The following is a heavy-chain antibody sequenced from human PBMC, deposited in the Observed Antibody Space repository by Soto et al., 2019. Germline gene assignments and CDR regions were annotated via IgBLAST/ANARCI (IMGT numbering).Heavy chain of an antibody. J-gene: IGHJ4*02. Sequence: ASVKVSCKASGGTFSSYAISWVRQAPGQGLEWMGWISAYNGNTNYAQKLQGRVTMTTDTSTSTAYMELRSLRSDDTAVYYCGRDLQPPWYNWNYVLDYWGQGTLVTVSS. D-gene: IGHD1-7*01. CDR3: GRDLQPPWYNWNYVLDY. V-gene: IGHV1-18*01. CDR1: GGTFSSYA. CDR2: ISAYNGNT.